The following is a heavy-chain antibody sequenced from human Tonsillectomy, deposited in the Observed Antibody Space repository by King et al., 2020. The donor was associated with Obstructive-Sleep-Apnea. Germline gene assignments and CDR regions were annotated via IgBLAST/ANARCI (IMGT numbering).Heavy chain of an antibody. J-gene: IGHJ4*02. CDR3: ARGAQYGFLAY. V-gene: IGHV1-18*01. D-gene: IGHD4-17*01. Sequence: QLVQSGAEVKKPGASVKVSCKTSGYSFTNYGISWVRQAPGQGLDWMGWISAYNGNTEYAQEAQGRVTMTTDTSTSTAYLELRSLRSDDTAVYYCARGAQYGFLAYWGQGTLVTVSS. CDR1: GYSFTNYG. CDR2: ISAYNGNT.